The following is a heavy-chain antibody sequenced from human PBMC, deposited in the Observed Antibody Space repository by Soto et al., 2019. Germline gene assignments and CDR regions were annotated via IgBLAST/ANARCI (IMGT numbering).Heavy chain of an antibody. Sequence: QVQLVESGGGVVQPGRSLRLSCAASGFTFSSYGMHWVRQAPGKGLEWVAAIWYDGSNKYYADSVKGRFTISRDNSKNTLYLQMNSLRAEDTAVYYCAREHDYGDYVPFDYWGQGTLVTVAS. V-gene: IGHV3-33*01. CDR3: AREHDYGDYVPFDY. J-gene: IGHJ4*02. CDR1: GFTFSSYG. CDR2: IWYDGSNK. D-gene: IGHD4-17*01.